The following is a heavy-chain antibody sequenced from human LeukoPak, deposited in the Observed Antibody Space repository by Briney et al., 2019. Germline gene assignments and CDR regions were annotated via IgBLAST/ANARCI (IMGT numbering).Heavy chain of an antibody. CDR1: GFTVSSNY. D-gene: IGHD6-19*01. CDR3: ARARQWLWGLGRACEI. CDR2: IYIGGST. Sequence: PGGSLRLSCAASGFTVSSNYMSWVRQAPGKGLDWVSVIYIGGSTYYADSVKGRFTISRDNSKNTMYLQIKSLRTEDTAVYYCARARQWLWGLGRACEIWGQGTMVTVSS. J-gene: IGHJ3*02. V-gene: IGHV3-53*01.